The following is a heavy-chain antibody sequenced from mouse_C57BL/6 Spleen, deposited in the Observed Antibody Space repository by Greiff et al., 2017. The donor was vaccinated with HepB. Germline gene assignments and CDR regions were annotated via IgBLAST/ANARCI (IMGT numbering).Heavy chain of an antibody. D-gene: IGHD2-3*01. CDR1: GFNIKDYY. J-gene: IGHJ4*01. V-gene: IGHV14-1*01. CDR2: IDPEDGDT. Sequence: EVQLQQSGAELVRPGASVKLSCTASGFNIKDYYMHWVKQRPEQGLEWIGWIDPEDGDTEYAPKFQGKATMTADTSSNTAYLQLSSLTSEDTAVYYCTTVIYDGSYYAMDYWGQGTSVTVSS. CDR3: TTVIYDGSYYAMDY.